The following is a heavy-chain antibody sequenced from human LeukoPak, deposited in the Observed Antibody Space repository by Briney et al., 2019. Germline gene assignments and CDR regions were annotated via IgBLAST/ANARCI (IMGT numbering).Heavy chain of an antibody. J-gene: IGHJ5*02. CDR3: ARLRERAITTVRGVIITPRLDP. D-gene: IGHD3-10*01. CDR2: INHSGST. Sequence: SETLSLTCAVYGGSFSGYYWSWVRQPPGKGLEWIGEINHSGSTNYNPSLKSRVTISVDTSKNQFSLKLSSVTAADTAVYYCARLRERAITTVRGVIITPRLDPWGQGTLVTVSS. CDR1: GGSFSGYY. V-gene: IGHV4-34*01.